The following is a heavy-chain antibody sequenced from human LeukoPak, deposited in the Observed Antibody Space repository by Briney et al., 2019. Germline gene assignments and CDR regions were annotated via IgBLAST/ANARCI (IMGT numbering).Heavy chain of an antibody. J-gene: IGHJ5*02. Sequence: GASVKVSCKASEYTFTSYDINWVRQVTGQGLEWMGWINPNSGGTNYAQKFQGWVTMTRDTSISTAYMELSRLRSDDTAVYYCAREGPLAAAGTAGWFDPWGQGTLVTVSS. CDR1: EYTFTSYD. CDR2: INPNSGGT. D-gene: IGHD6-13*01. CDR3: AREGPLAAAGTAGWFDP. V-gene: IGHV1-2*04.